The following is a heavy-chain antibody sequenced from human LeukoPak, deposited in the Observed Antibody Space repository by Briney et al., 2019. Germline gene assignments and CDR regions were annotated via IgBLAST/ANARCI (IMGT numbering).Heavy chain of an antibody. CDR2: IYHSGST. J-gene: IGHJ3*02. Sequence: SETLSLTCAVSGGSISSSNWWSWVRQPPGKGLEWIGEIYHSGSTNYNPSLKSRVTISVDKSKNQFSLKVSSVTAADTAVYYCARRMGNYYDSSGYATLDAFDIWGQGTMVTVPS. D-gene: IGHD3-22*01. V-gene: IGHV4-4*02. CDR1: GGSISSSNW. CDR3: ARRMGNYYDSSGYATLDAFDI.